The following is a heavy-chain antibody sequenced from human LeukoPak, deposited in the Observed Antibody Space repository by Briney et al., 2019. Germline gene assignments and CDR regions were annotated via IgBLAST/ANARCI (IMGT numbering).Heavy chain of an antibody. D-gene: IGHD2-8*01. V-gene: IGHV3-23*01. Sequence: GGSPRLSCAASGFTFSSCAMSWVRQAPGKGLEWVSAISGTGGSTYYADSVKGRFTISRDNSKNTLYLQMNSLRAEDTAVYYCAKDVWLLGSVYYYYMDVWGKGTTVTVSS. CDR3: AKDVWLLGSVYYYYMDV. CDR2: ISGTGGST. J-gene: IGHJ6*03. CDR1: GFTFSSCA.